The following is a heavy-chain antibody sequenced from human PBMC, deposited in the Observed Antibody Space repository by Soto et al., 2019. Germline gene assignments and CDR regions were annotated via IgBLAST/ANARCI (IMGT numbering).Heavy chain of an antibody. D-gene: IGHD6-13*01. Sequence: QVQLVESGGGEVQPGRSLRLYCAASGFTFSSYGMHWVRKAPGKGLEWVAVISYEGSNKYYADSVKGRFTISRDNSKNTLYLQMNSLSAEDTAVYYCAKDLGSSSERFDYWGQGTLVTVSS. CDR3: AKDLGSSSERFDY. V-gene: IGHV3-30*18. CDR2: ISYEGSNK. CDR1: GFTFSSYG. J-gene: IGHJ4*02.